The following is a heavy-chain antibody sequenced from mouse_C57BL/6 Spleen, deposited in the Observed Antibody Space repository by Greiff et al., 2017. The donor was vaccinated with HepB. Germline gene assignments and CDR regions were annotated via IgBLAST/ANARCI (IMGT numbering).Heavy chain of an antibody. J-gene: IGHJ3*01. Sequence: QVQLKQSGAELVRPGASVKLSCKASGYNFTDYYINWVKQRPGQGLEWIARIYPGSGNTYYNEKFKGKATLAAEKSSSTAYMQLSSLTSEDSAVYFCARCYDYECAWFAYWGQGTLVTVSS. D-gene: IGHD2-4*01. V-gene: IGHV1-76*01. CDR1: GYNFTDYY. CDR3: ARCYDYECAWFAY. CDR2: IYPGSGNT.